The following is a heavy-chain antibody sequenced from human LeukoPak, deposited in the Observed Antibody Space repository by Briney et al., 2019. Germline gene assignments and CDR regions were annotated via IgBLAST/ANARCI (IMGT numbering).Heavy chain of an antibody. D-gene: IGHD5-24*01. CDR3: ASGGDGYKGFEYYFDY. CDR1: GGSISSGDYY. V-gene: IGHV4-30-4*01. CDR2: IYYSGST. Sequence: PSETLSLTCTVSGGSISSGDYYWSWIRQPPGKGLEWIVYIYYSGSTYYNPSLKSRVTISVDTSKNQFSLKLSSVTAADTAVYYCASGGDGYKGFEYYFDYWGQGTLVTVSS. J-gene: IGHJ4*02.